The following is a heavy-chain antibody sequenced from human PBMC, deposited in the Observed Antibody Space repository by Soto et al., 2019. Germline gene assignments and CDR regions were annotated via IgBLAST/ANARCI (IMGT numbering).Heavy chain of an antibody. D-gene: IGHD3-10*01. Sequence: ASVKVSCKASGYTFNSYAMHWVRQAPGQRLEWMGWINAGNGNTKYSQKFQGRVTITRDTSASTAYMELSSLRSEDTAVYYCAREEITMVRGPPDYWGQGTLVTVSS. J-gene: IGHJ4*02. V-gene: IGHV1-3*01. CDR1: GYTFNSYA. CDR2: INAGNGNT. CDR3: AREEITMVRGPPDY.